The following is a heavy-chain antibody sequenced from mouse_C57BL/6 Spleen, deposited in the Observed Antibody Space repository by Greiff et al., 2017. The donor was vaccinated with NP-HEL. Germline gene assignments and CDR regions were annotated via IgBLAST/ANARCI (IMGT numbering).Heavy chain of an antibody. V-gene: IGHV1-81*01. CDR1: GYTFTSYG. CDR2: IYPRSGNT. D-gene: IGHD2-10*01. CDR3: ARSFVRAYYGNYDYAMDY. J-gene: IGHJ4*01. Sequence: QVQLKESGAELARPGASVKLSCKASGYTFTSYGISWVKQRTGQGLEWIGEIYPRSGNTYYNEKFKGKATLTADKSSSTAYMELRSLTSEDSAVYFCARSFVRAYYGNYDYAMDYWGQGTSVTVSS.